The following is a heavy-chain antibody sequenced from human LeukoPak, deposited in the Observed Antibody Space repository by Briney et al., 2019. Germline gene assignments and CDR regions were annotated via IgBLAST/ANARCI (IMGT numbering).Heavy chain of an antibody. Sequence: GASVKVSCKASGYTFTGYYMHWVRQAPGQGLERMGWINPNSGGTNYAQKFQGRVTMTRDTSISTAYMELSRLRSDDTAVYYCARDPGGYYYGMDVWGQGTTVTVSS. J-gene: IGHJ6*02. CDR1: GYTFTGYY. CDR3: ARDPGGYYYGMDV. V-gene: IGHV1-2*02. D-gene: IGHD3-10*01. CDR2: INPNSGGT.